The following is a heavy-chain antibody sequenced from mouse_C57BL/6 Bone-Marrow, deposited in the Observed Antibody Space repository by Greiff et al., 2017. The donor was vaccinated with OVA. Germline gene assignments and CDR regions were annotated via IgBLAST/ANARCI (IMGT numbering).Heavy chain of an antibody. CDR1: GYAFSSSW. Sequence: QVQLQQSGPELVKPGASVKISCKASGYAFSSSWMNWVKQRPGKGLEWIGRIYPGDGDTNYNGKFKGQATLTADKSSSTAYMQLSSLTSEDSAVYFCARGGLELFFYYFDYWGQGTTLTVSS. J-gene: IGHJ2*01. CDR2: IYPGDGDT. D-gene: IGHD1-1*01. CDR3: ARGGLELFFYYFDY. V-gene: IGHV1-82*01.